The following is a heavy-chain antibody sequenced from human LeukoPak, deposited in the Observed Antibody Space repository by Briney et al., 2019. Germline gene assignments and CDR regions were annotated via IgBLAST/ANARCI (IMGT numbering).Heavy chain of an antibody. CDR1: GFTFSDYY. CDR2: ISSSSSYT. V-gene: IGHV3-11*06. Sequence: PGGSLRLSCAASGFTFSDYYMSWIRQAPGKGLEWVSYISSSSSYTNYADSVKGRFTISRDNAKNSLYLQMNSLRAEGTAVYYCARDMVAAAGTDYWGQGTLVTVSS. CDR3: ARDMVAAAGTDY. D-gene: IGHD6-13*01. J-gene: IGHJ4*02.